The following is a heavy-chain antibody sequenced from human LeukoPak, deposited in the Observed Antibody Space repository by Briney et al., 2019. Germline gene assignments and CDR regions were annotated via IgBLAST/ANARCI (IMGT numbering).Heavy chain of an antibody. CDR1: GGSFSGYY. CDR2: INHSGST. J-gene: IGHJ4*02. Sequence: NTSETLSLTCAVYGGSFSGYYWSWIRQPPGKGLEWIGEINHSGSTNYNPSLKSRVTISVDTSKNQFSLELSSVTAADTAVYYCASQPGGVTNYFDYWGQGTLVTVSS. CDR3: ASQPGGVTNYFDY. V-gene: IGHV4-34*01. D-gene: IGHD2-21*02.